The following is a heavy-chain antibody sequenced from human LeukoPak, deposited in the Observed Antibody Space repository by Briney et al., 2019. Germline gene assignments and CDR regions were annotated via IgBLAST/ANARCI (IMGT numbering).Heavy chain of an antibody. D-gene: IGHD3-3*01. Sequence: GGSLRLSCVASGFTFSSYSMNWVRQAPGKGLEWVSSISSSSSYIYYADSVKGRFTISRDNAKNSLYLQMNSLRAEDTAVYYCARDEDDFWSGYYYGMDVWGQGTTVTVSS. CDR2: ISSSSSYI. J-gene: IGHJ6*02. V-gene: IGHV3-21*01. CDR3: ARDEDDFWSGYYYGMDV. CDR1: GFTFSSYS.